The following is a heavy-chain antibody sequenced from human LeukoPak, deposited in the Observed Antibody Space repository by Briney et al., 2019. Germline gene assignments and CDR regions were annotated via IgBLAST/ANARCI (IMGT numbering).Heavy chain of an antibody. J-gene: IGHJ3*02. CDR2: IYYSGST. Sequence: SETLSLTCTVSGGSVSSYYWSWIRQPPGKGLEWIAYIYYSGSTKYNPSLKSRVTISLDRSKNQFSLKLRSVTAADTAVYYCARGGYYYDSSGYWGAFDIWGQGTMVTVSS. V-gene: IGHV4-59*08. CDR1: GGSVSSYY. CDR3: ARGGYYYDSSGYWGAFDI. D-gene: IGHD3-22*01.